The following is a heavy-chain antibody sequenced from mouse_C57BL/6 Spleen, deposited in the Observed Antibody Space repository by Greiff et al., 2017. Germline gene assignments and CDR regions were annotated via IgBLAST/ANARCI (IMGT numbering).Heavy chain of an antibody. J-gene: IGHJ1*03. CDR3: TRRGSNPYWYFDV. CDR2: IRNKANNHAT. V-gene: IGHV6-6*01. CDR1: GFTFSDAW. D-gene: IGHD1-1*01. Sequence: EVMLVESGGGLVQPGGSMKLSCAASGFTFSDAWMDWVRQSPEKGLEWVAEIRNKANNHATYYAESVKGRFTISRDDSKSSVYLQMNSLRAEDTGIYYCTRRGSNPYWYFDVWGTGTTVTVSS.